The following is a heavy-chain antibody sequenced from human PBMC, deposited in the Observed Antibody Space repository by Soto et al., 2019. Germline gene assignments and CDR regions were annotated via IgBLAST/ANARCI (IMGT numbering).Heavy chain of an antibody. V-gene: IGHV1-69*13. CDR1: GGTFSSCA. CDR3: AXGRAVAGRNYYYYGMDV. Sequence: SVKVSCKDSGGTFSSCAISWVRQAPGQGLEWMGGIIPIFGTANYAQKFQGRVTITADESTSTAYMELSSLRSEDTAVYYCAXGRAVAGRNYYYYGMDVWGQGATVTVSS. CDR2: IIPIFGTA. J-gene: IGHJ6*02. D-gene: IGHD6-19*01.